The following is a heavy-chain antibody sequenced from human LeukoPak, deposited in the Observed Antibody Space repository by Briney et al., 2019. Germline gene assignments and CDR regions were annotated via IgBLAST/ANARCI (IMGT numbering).Heavy chain of an antibody. J-gene: IGHJ5*02. V-gene: IGHV3-64*01. CDR2: ITSNAGNT. CDR1: GFTFSSYT. Sequence: GGSLRLSCAASGFTFSSYTMQWVRQAPGKGLEYVAVITSNAGNTYYANSVKGRFTISRDNAKNSLYLQMSSLRAEDTAVYYCARAMTWGQGTLVSVSS. CDR3: ARAMT.